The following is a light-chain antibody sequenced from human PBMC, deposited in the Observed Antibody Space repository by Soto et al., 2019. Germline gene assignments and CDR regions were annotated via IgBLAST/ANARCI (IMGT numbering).Light chain of an antibody. CDR3: QQLYGYPLT. CDR2: PAS. V-gene: IGKV1-9*01. CDR1: QDISRA. J-gene: IGKJ4*01. Sequence: IQLTQSPSSLSATVGDRVTITCRASQDISRALAWYQQKPGKAPNLLISPASNLRTGVPSRFSGSGSGTAFTLTINGLQPEDFATYWCQQLYGYPLTFGGGSKVEIK.